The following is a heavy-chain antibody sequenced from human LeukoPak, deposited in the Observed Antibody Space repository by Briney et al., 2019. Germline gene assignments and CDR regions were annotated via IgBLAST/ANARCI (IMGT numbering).Heavy chain of an antibody. CDR1: GYTFTGYY. J-gene: IGHJ4*02. Sequence: GASVKVSCKASGYTFTGYYMHWVRQAPGQGLEWMGWINPNSGGTNYAQKFQGRVTMTRDTSISTAYMELSRLRSDDTAVYYCARELRIQIWSPRPLTYWGQGTLVTVSS. V-gene: IGHV1-2*02. CDR3: ARELRIQIWSPRPLTY. CDR2: INPNSGGT. D-gene: IGHD5-18*01.